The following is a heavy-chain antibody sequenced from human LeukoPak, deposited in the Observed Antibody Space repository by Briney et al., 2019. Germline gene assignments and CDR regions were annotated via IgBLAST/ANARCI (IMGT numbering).Heavy chain of an antibody. CDR2: IYYSGST. D-gene: IGHD3-22*01. Sequence: PSETLSLTCTVSGGSISNYYWSWIRQPPGKGLEWIGYIYYSGSTSYNPSLKNRVTISVDTSKNQFSLKLSSVTAADTAVYYCARLRYYYDSSGSHGWWFDPWGQGTLVTVSS. CDR1: GGSISNYY. CDR3: ARLRYYYDSSGSHGWWFDP. V-gene: IGHV4-59*08. J-gene: IGHJ5*02.